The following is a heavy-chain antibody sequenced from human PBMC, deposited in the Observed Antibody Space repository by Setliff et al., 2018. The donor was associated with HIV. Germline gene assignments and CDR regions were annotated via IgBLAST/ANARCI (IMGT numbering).Heavy chain of an antibody. CDR3: ARARYIVIRGDAGMDV. J-gene: IGHJ6*02. Sequence: SETLSLTCTVSGGSINSGGYYWVWIRQPALKGLEWIGRIYTSGLTNYNPSIKSRVTISVDTSKNQVSLKLSSVTASDTAVYYCARARYIVIRGDAGMDVWGPGTTVTVS. D-gene: IGHD3-10*01. CDR2: IYTSGLT. V-gene: IGHV4-61*02. CDR1: GGSINSGGYY.